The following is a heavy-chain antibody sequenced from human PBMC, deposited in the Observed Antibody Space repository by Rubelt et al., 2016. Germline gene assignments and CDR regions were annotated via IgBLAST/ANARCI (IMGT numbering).Heavy chain of an antibody. CDR1: GGSFSGYY. D-gene: IGHD3-10*01. CDR3: ARKGDGPRVRGDYFDY. J-gene: IGHJ4*02. Sequence: QVQLQQWGAGLLKPSETLSLTCAVYGGSFSGYYWSWIRQPPGKGLEWIGEINHSGSTNYNPSLKSRFTISVDTSKNQFSLKRSSVTAADTAVYYCARKGDGPRVRGDYFDYWGQGTLVTVSS. CDR2: INHSGST. V-gene: IGHV4-34*01.